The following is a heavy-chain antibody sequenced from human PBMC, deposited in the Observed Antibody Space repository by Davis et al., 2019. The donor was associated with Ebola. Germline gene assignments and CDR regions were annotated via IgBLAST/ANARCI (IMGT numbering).Heavy chain of an antibody. D-gene: IGHD3-9*01. CDR1: GFTFSDYY. CDR2: ISSSGSTI. J-gene: IGHJ3*02. Sequence: GGSLRLSCAASGFTFSDYYMSWIRQAPGKGLEWVSYISSSGSTIYYADSVKGRFTISRDNAKNSLYLQMNSLRAEDTALYYCARDDDILTGYREAFDIWGQGTMVTVSS. CDR3: ARDDDILTGYREAFDI. V-gene: IGHV3-11*01.